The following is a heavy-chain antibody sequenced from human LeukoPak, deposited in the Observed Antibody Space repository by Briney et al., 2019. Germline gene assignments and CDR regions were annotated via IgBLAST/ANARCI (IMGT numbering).Heavy chain of an antibody. D-gene: IGHD1-26*01. V-gene: IGHV1-46*01. CDR1: GYAFTNYY. CDR3: ARRNSHIGGYRPSYYFDY. Sequence: GASVKVSCKSSGYAFTNYYMHWVRQAPGQGLEWMGIINPSGGSTIYAQKFQGRVTMTRDTSTSTIYMELSSLRSEDTAVYYCARRNSHIGGYRPSYYFDYWGQGTLVTVSS. J-gene: IGHJ4*02. CDR2: INPSGGST.